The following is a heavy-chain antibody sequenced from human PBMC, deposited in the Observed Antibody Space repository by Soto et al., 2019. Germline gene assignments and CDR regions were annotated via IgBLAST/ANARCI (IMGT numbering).Heavy chain of an antibody. CDR3: GKDLCHGGRGAFDI. CDR2: ISYDGSNK. CDR1: GFTFSSYG. J-gene: IGHJ3*02. D-gene: IGHD3-10*01. Sequence: QVQLVESGGGVVQPGRSLRLSCAASGFTFSSYGMHWVRQAPGKGLEWVALISYDGSNKYYADSVKGRFTISRDNSKNTLFLQMNSLRSEDTAVYYCGKDLCHGGRGAFDIWGQGTMVTVSS. V-gene: IGHV3-30*18.